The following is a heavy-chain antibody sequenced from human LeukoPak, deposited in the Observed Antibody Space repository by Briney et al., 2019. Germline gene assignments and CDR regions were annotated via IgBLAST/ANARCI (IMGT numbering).Heavy chain of an antibody. V-gene: IGHV3-48*01. CDR3: ARAKRNGFDI. J-gene: IGHJ3*02. CDR1: GFTFSNYS. Sequence: GGPLRLSCEAPGFTFSNYSMNWVRQAPGKGLEWVSYIRSSSSTIYYADSVKGRFTISRDNAKNSLYLQMNSLRAEDTAVYYCARAKRNGFDIWGQGTMVTVSS. CDR2: IRSSSSTI.